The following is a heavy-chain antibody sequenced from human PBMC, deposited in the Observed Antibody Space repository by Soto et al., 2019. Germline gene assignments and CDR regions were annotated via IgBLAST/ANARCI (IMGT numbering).Heavy chain of an antibody. CDR1: GGSISSGGYS. J-gene: IGHJ4*02. CDR3: ARESYFGSGATVAGY. D-gene: IGHD3-10*01. CDR2: IYHSGST. V-gene: IGHV4-30-2*01. Sequence: SETLSLTCAVSGGSISSGGYSWSWIRQPPGKGLEWIGYIYHSGSTYYNPSLKSQVTISVDRSKNQFSLKLSSVTAADTAVYKCARESYFGSGATVAGYWGRGPRVTVSS.